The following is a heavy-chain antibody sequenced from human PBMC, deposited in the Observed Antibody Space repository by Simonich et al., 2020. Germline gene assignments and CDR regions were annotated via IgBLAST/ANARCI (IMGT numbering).Heavy chain of an antibody. Sequence: QVQLVQSGAEVKKPGASVKFSCKASGYTFTRYGISWGGQALGQGIEWMGWISATTSNTTYAQKLHGRVTMTTDTSTSTAYLELRSLRSDDTSVYYCARSTTGTTAFDIWGQGTMVTVSS. J-gene: IGHJ3*02. D-gene: IGHD1-1*01. CDR2: ISATTSNT. CDR3: ARSTTGTTAFDI. V-gene: IGHV1-18*01. CDR1: GYTFTRYG.